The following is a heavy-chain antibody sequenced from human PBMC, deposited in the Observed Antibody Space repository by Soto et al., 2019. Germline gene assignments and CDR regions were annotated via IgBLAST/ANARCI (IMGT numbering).Heavy chain of an antibody. Sequence: EVQLVQSGAEVKKPGESLKISCKGSGYRFTNWIGWVRQMPGKGPEWMGIISPGDSDTRYIPSFQGQVTFSVDKSISTSYLQWSSLKASDTAMYYCARQEGVGHFDYGGQGTLVTVSS. J-gene: IGHJ4*02. CDR2: ISPGDSDT. V-gene: IGHV5-51*01. CDR1: GYRFTNW. CDR3: ARQEGVGHFDY. D-gene: IGHD3-10*01.